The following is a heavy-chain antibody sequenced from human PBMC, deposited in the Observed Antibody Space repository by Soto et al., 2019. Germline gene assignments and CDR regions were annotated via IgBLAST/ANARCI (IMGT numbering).Heavy chain of an antibody. Sequence: SLRLSCAASGFTFNDYWMSWVRQAPGKGLEWVATIKQDGSEEYYVHSVKGRFTITKDTSKNQVVLTLTNMDPVDTATYYCAHTSRLATVGHFDYWGQGTLVTVS. J-gene: IGHJ4*02. CDR1: GFTFNDYW. CDR3: AHTSRLATVGHFDY. CDR2: IKQDGSEE. V-gene: IGHV3-7*03. D-gene: IGHD3-9*01.